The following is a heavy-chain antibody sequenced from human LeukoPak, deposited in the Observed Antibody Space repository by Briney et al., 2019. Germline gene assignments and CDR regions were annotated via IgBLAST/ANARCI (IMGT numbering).Heavy chain of an antibody. J-gene: IGHJ4*02. CDR1: GFSFSTYA. D-gene: IGHD6-13*01. CDR3: ARDLASSWFDY. Sequence: GGSLRLSCAASGFSFSTYAISWVRQAPGKGLEWVSSISTSGTYIYYPDSMKGRFTISRDNAKNSLYLQMNSLRAEDTAVYYCARDLASSWFDYWGQGTLVTVSS. V-gene: IGHV3-21*06. CDR2: ISTSGTYI.